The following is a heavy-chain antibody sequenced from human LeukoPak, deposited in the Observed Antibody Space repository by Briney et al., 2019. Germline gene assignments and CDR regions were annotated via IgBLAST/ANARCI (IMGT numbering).Heavy chain of an antibody. Sequence: ASVKVSCKASGYTFTSYYMHWVRQAPGQGLEWMELIDPTGGSTGYAQKFQGRVTMTRDMSTSTDYMGLSSLRSEDTAIYYCARDNSVGDNAWWFDPWGQGTLVTVSS. D-gene: IGHD1-26*01. CDR2: IDPTGGST. J-gene: IGHJ5*02. V-gene: IGHV1-46*01. CDR3: ARDNSVGDNAWWFDP. CDR1: GYTFTSYY.